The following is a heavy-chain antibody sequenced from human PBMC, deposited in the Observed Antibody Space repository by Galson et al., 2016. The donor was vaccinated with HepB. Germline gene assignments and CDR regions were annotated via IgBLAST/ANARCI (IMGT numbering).Heavy chain of an antibody. J-gene: IGHJ6*02. CDR3: ARYYDILTGYSNYGMDV. D-gene: IGHD3-9*01. CDR2: IGTAGDT. Sequence: SLRLSCAASGFTFSRYDMHWVRHVTGKGLEWVSAIGTAGDTYYPGSVKGRFTISRENAKTSLYLQMNSLRAEDTAVYYCARYYDILTGYSNYGMDVWGQGTTVTVSS. V-gene: IGHV3-13*01. CDR1: GFTFSRYD.